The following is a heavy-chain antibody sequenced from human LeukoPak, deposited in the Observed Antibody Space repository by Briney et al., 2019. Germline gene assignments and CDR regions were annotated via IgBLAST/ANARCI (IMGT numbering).Heavy chain of an antibody. V-gene: IGHV3-53*01. D-gene: IGHD5-18*01. J-gene: IGHJ4*02. CDR2: IYSGGST. Sequence: GGSLRLSCAASGFTFSSHWMSWVRQAPGKGLEWVSVIYSGGSTYYADSVKGRFTISRDNSKNTLYLQMNSLRAEDTAVYYCARDTAYYFDYWGQGTLVTVSS. CDR1: GFTFSSHW. CDR3: ARDTAYYFDY.